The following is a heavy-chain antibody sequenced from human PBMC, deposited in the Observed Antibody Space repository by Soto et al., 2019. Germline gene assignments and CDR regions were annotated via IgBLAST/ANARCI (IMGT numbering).Heavy chain of an antibody. CDR3: AREINSSGYYGDDAFDI. V-gene: IGHV3-30-3*01. CDR1: GFTFSSYA. Sequence: GESLKISCAASGFTFSSYAMHWVRQAPGKGLEWVAVISYDGSNKYYADSVKGRFTISRDNSKNTLYLQMNSLRAEDTAVYYCAREINSSGYYGDDAFDIWGQGTMVTVSS. D-gene: IGHD3-22*01. J-gene: IGHJ3*02. CDR2: ISYDGSNK.